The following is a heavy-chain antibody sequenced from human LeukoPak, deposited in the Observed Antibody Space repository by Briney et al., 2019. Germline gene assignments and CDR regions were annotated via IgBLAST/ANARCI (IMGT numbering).Heavy chain of an antibody. CDR3: ARVGVEMATIGDYYFDY. Sequence: SETLSLTCAVYGGSFSGYYWSWIRLPPGKGLEWIGEINHSGSTNYNPSLKSRVTISVDTSKNQFSLKLSSVTAADTAVYYCARVGVEMATIGDYYFDYWGQGTLVTVSS. CDR1: GGSFSGYY. V-gene: IGHV4-34*01. D-gene: IGHD5-24*01. CDR2: INHSGST. J-gene: IGHJ4*02.